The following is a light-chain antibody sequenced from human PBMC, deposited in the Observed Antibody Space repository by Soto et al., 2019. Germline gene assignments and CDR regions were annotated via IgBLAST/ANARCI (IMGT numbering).Light chain of an antibody. Sequence: IHMSRSPSTLSGSVGNMVTISCRASQGIRNDLAWYQQKTGKAPKLLIFAASNLQSGVPSRLRGSGSGTDLTLTISRLKPEDFATYYCLQLYNFSWTFGHGTKVDIK. V-gene: IGKV1-6*01. CDR2: AAS. CDR1: QGIRND. CDR3: LQLYNFSWT. J-gene: IGKJ1*01.